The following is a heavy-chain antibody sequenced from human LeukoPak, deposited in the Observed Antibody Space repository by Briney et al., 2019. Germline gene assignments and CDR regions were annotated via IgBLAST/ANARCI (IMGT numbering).Heavy chain of an antibody. V-gene: IGHV3-48*03. CDR1: GFTFSNYA. CDR3: AELGITMIGGV. Sequence: GGSLRLSCSASGFTFSNYAMHWVRQAPGKGLEWVSYISSSGSTIYYADSVKGRFTISRDNAKNSLYLQMNSLRAEDTAVYYCAELGITMIGGVWGKGTTVTISS. CDR2: ISSSGSTI. J-gene: IGHJ6*04. D-gene: IGHD3-10*02.